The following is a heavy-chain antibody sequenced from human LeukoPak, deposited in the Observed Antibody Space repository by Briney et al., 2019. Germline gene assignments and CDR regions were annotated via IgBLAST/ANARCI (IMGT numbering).Heavy chain of an antibody. CDR3: ARLGDYDYVWGSYRYTLDY. CDR1: GGSISSSSYY. D-gene: IGHD3-16*02. J-gene: IGHJ4*02. CDR2: IYYSGST. Sequence: PSETLSLTCTVSGGSISSSSYYWGWIRQPPGKGLEWIGSIYYSGSTYYNPSLKSRVTISVDTSKNQFSLKLSSVTAADTAVYYCARLGDYDYVWGSYRYTLDYWGQGTLVTVSS. V-gene: IGHV4-39*01.